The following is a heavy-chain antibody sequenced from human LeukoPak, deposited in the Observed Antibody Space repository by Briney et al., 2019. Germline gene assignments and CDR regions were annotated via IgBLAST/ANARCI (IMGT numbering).Heavy chain of an antibody. CDR3: ASLWNDP. J-gene: IGHJ5*02. D-gene: IGHD3-3*01. V-gene: IGHV3-74*01. Sequence: AGGSLRLSCTASGFTFRSYWMHWVRQAPGKGLVWVSRINSDGSSTGYADSVKGRFTISRDNAKNTMYLQMNSLRAEDTAVYYCASLWNDPWGQGTLVTVSS. CDR1: GFTFRSYW. CDR2: INSDGSST.